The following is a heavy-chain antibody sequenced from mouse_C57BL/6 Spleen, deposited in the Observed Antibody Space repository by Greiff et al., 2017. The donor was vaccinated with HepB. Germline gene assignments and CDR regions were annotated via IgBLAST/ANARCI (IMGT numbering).Heavy chain of an antibody. CDR3: APYYYGSSFAY. J-gene: IGHJ3*01. CDR2: INPSTGGT. CDR1: GYSFTGYY. D-gene: IGHD1-1*01. Sequence: EVQLQQSGPELVKPGASVKISCKASGYSFTGYYMHWVKQSSEKSLEWIGEINPSTGGTSYNQKFKGKATLTVDKSSSTAYMQLKSLTSEDSAVYYCAPYYYGSSFAYWGQGTLVTVSA. V-gene: IGHV1-43*01.